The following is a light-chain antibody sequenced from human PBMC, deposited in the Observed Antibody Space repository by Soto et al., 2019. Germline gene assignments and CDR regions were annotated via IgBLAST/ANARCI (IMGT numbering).Light chain of an antibody. CDR1: QSLSTSY. J-gene: IGKJ4*01. CDR3: QIYGSSSLT. Sequence: DIVLTQSPGTLSLSPGERATLSCRASQSLSTSYLAWYQQKPGQAPRLLTYGTSSRASGIPDRFSGSGSGTDFTLTISRLEPEDFAVYYCQIYGSSSLTFGGGTKVDIK. V-gene: IGKV3-20*01. CDR2: GTS.